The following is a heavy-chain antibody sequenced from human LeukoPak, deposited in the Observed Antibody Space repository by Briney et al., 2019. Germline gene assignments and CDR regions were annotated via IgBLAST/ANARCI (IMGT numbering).Heavy chain of an antibody. D-gene: IGHD6-19*01. CDR1: GFTFSSYG. V-gene: IGHV3-30*02. CDR2: IRYDGSNK. J-gene: IGHJ4*02. Sequence: GGSLRLSCAASGFTFSSYGMHWVRQAPGKGLEWVAFIRYDGSNKYYADSVKGRFTISRDNSKNTLYLQMNSLRAEDTAVYYCARDGRRPRIAVSGSDYWGQGTLVTVSS. CDR3: ARDGRRPRIAVSGSDY.